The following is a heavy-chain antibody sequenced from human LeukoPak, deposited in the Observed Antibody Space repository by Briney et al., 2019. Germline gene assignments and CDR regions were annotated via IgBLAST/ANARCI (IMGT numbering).Heavy chain of an antibody. CDR2: IYYSGST. CDR3: ARHNDREDWDIHAFDI. J-gene: IGHJ3*02. Sequence: PSETQSLTCTVSGGSISSSSYYWGWIRQPPGKGLEWIGSIYYSGSTYYNPSLKSRVTISVDTSKNQFSLKLSSVTAADTAVYYCARHNDREDWDIHAFDIWGQGTMVTVSS. V-gene: IGHV4-39*01. CDR1: GGSISSSSYY. D-gene: IGHD2-15*01.